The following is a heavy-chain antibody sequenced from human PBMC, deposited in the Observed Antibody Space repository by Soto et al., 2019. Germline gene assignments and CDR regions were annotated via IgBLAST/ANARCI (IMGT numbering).Heavy chain of an antibody. CDR1: GFTFSSYA. CDR3: ARDYPCGFGSSWYNWFDP. J-gene: IGHJ5*02. D-gene: IGHD6-13*01. CDR2: ISYDGSNK. V-gene: IGHV3-30-3*01. Sequence: QVQLVESGGGVVQPGRSLRLSCAASGFTFSSYAMHWVRQAPGKGLEWVAVISYDGSNKYYADSVKGRFTISRDNSKNTLYLQLNSLRAEDTAVYYCARDYPCGFGSSWYNWFDPWGQGTLVTVSS.